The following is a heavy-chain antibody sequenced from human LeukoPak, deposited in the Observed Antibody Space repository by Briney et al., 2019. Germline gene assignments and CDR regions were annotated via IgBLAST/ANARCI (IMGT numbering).Heavy chain of an antibody. CDR3: AREAGSSSWYGRKGY. J-gene: IGHJ4*02. V-gene: IGHV3-48*04. D-gene: IGHD6-13*01. CDR1: GFTFSSYS. Sequence: GGSLRLSCAASGFTFSSYSMDWVRQAPGKGLEWVSYISSSSSTIYYADSVKGRFTISRDNAKNSLYLQMNSLRAEDTAVYYCAREAGSSSWYGRKGYWGQGTLVTVSS. CDR2: ISSSSSTI.